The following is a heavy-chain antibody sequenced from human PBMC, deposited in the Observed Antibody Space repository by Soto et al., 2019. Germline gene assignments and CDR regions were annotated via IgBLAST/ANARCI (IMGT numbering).Heavy chain of an antibody. CDR1: GFTFSGYA. CDR3: AKNRARVTTSWPFDY. CDR2: IHGGGNSA. J-gene: IGHJ4*02. D-gene: IGHD4-17*01. Sequence: EVQLLESGGDLVQPGRSLRLSCAASGFTFSGYAMSWVRQAPGKGLEWVSVIHGGGNSAYYADSVKGRFTISRDNSKNTLYLQMSSLRGEDTAVYYCAKNRARVTTSWPFDYWGQGTLVTVSS. V-gene: IGHV3-23*01.